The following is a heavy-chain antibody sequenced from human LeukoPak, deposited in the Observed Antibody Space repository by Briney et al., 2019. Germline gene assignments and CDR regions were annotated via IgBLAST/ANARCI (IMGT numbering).Heavy chain of an antibody. CDR1: GFSFSSYA. D-gene: IGHD2-15*01. V-gene: IGHV3-23*01. CDR2: IGAWVGGT. J-gene: IGHJ3*01. Sequence: GGSLRLSCAVSGFSFSSYAMSWVRQAPGRGLEWVSSIGAWVGGTSYADSVKGRFTISRDNSKKTLYLQMNSLRDEDTAVYYCAKGRIKHDCDFDFWGQGTMVTVSS. CDR3: AKGRIKHDCDFDF.